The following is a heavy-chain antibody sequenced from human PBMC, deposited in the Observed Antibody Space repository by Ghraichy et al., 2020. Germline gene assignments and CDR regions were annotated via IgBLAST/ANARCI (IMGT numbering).Heavy chain of an antibody. V-gene: IGHV4-34*01. CDR2: INHSGST. J-gene: IGHJ5*02. CDR1: GGSFSGYY. CDR3: ARGLLVVLVPAANNWFDP. D-gene: IGHD2-2*01. Sequence: SETLSLTCAVYGGSFSGYYWSWIRQPPGKGLEWIGEINHSGSTNYNPSLKSRVTISVDTSKNQFSLKLSSVTAADTAVYYCARGLLVVLVPAANNWFDPWGHGTLVSVSS.